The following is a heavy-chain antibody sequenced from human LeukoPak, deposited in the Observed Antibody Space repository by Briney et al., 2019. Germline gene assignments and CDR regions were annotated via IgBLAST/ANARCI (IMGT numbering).Heavy chain of an antibody. CDR2: IYYSGST. Sequence: SETLSLTCTVSSGSISSYYWSWIRQPPGKGLEWIGYIYYSGSTNYNPSLKSRVTISVDTSKNQFSLKLSSVTAADTAVYYCARGSGSYYNRWEYYFDYWGQGTLVTVSS. CDR3: ARGSGSYYNRWEYYFDY. V-gene: IGHV4-59*01. CDR1: SGSISSYY. J-gene: IGHJ4*02. D-gene: IGHD3-10*01.